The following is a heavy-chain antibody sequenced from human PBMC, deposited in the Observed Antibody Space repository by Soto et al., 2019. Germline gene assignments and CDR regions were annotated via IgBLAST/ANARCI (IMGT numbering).Heavy chain of an antibody. J-gene: IGHJ5*02. CDR2: IKSKADGETK. CDR1: RFTFSHAR. D-gene: IGHD4-4*01. V-gene: IGHV3-15*01. Sequence: GGSLRLSCAASRFTFSHARMSWLRQAPGKGLEWVGRIKSKADGETKDYGAPVRGRFTISRDDSQDILYLHMNSLRIEDTAVYYCCVIKRRDQYSTSGYWFDPWGPGTLVTVSS. CDR3: CVIKRRDQYSTSGYWFDP.